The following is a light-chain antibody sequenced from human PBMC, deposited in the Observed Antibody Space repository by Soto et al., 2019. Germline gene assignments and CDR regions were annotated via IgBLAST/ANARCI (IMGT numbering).Light chain of an antibody. CDR3: QQADYFPLT. CDR2: AAS. CDR1: QGISSW. V-gene: IGKV1D-12*01. J-gene: IGKJ5*01. Sequence: DVQMTQSPSSVSAPVGDRVTITCRASQGISSWLAWYQQKPGKAPKLLIYAASNLHSGVPSRFSGGGFGTDFTLTISSLQPEDFATYFCQQADYFPLTFGQGTRLESK.